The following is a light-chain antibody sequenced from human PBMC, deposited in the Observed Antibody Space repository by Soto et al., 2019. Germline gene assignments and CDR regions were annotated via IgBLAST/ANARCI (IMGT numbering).Light chain of an antibody. J-gene: IGLJ1*01. CDR2: RNN. V-gene: IGLV1-47*01. CDR3: AAWDDSLSGIYV. CDR1: ISNIGSNY. Sequence: QSVLTQPASASGTPGQRVTISCSGSISNIGSNYVYWYQQLPGTAPKLLIYRNNQRPSGVPDRFSGSKSGTSASLAISGLRSEDEADYYCAAWDDSLSGIYVFGTGTKVTVL.